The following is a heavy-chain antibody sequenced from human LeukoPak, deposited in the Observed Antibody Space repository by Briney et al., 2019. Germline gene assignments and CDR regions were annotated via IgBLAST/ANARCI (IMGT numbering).Heavy chain of an antibody. J-gene: IGHJ4*02. CDR1: GDSMNSHY. CDR2: ISYIGST. V-gene: IGHV4-59*11. Sequence: SETLSLTCIVSGDSMNSHYWSWIRQPPGKGLEWIGYISYIGSTNYNPSLKSRVTISVDTSKNQFSLKLSSVTAADTAVYYCARGRYYDFWSGYYIPHFDYWGQGTLVTVSS. CDR3: ARGRYYDFWSGYYIPHFDY. D-gene: IGHD3-3*01.